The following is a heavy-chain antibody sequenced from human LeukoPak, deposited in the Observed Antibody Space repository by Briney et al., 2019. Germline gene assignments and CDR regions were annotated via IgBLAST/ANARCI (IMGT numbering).Heavy chain of an antibody. Sequence: GGSLRLSCAASGFTFSSYEMNWVRQAPGKGLEWVSYISSSGSTIYYADSVKGRFTISRDNAKNSLYLQMNSLRAEDTAVYYCARGYCSGGSCHYYFDYWGQGTLVTVSS. J-gene: IGHJ4*02. D-gene: IGHD2-15*01. CDR3: ARGYCSGGSCHYYFDY. CDR2: ISSSGSTI. V-gene: IGHV3-48*03. CDR1: GFTFSSYE.